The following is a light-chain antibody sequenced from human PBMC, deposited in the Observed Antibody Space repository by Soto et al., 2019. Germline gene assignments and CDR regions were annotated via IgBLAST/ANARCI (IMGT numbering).Light chain of an antibody. Sequence: IQMAQSPSSLSASVGDRVTITCQASQDISKNLNWYQQKPGKAPKLLIYDASSLQTGVPSRFSGSGSATHFTFTISSLQTEDVATYYCQQYDNLLPITFGQGTRLEIK. CDR2: DAS. J-gene: IGKJ5*01. CDR1: QDISKN. CDR3: QQYDNLLPIT. V-gene: IGKV1-33*01.